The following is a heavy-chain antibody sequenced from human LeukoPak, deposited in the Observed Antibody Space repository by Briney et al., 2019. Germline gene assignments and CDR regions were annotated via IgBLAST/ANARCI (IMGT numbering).Heavy chain of an antibody. Sequence: ASVKVSCKASGYTFTGYYMHWVRQAPGQGLEWMGWINPNSGGTNYAQKFQGWVTMTRDTSISTAYMELSRLRSDDTAVYYCSRARMDYYDSSGYDYWGQGTLVTVSS. J-gene: IGHJ4*02. CDR1: GYTFTGYY. CDR2: INPNSGGT. CDR3: SRARMDYYDSSGYDY. D-gene: IGHD3-22*01. V-gene: IGHV1-2*04.